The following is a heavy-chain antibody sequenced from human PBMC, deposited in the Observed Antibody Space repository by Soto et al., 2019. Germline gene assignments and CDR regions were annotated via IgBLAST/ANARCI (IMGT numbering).Heavy chain of an antibody. J-gene: IGHJ4*02. Sequence: GGSLRLSCQASGFNFDNYGMHWVRQAPGKGLEWVAVITYDGSNKYYADSVKGRFTISRDNSKNTLSLHLNTLKPDDTAVYHCAKDRVGGTFYTPLVFWGQGTLVTVSS. CDR2: ITYDGSNK. CDR3: AKDRVGGTFYTPLVF. CDR1: GFNFDNYG. D-gene: IGHD1-7*01. V-gene: IGHV3-30*18.